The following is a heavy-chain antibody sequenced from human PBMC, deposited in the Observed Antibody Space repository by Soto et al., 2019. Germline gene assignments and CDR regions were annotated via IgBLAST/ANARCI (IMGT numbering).Heavy chain of an antibody. V-gene: IGHV3-30*18. D-gene: IGHD1-26*01. CDR1: GFIFSNYG. J-gene: IGHJ4*02. Sequence: LRLSCAASGFIFSNYGVHWVRQTPGKGLEWVAVISSDGSNKYYADSVKGRFTISRDNSKYTLYLQMNSLRPEDTAMYYCAKDRSGGSYYLFDYWGQGTLVTVSS. CDR3: AKDRSGGSYYLFDY. CDR2: ISSDGSNK.